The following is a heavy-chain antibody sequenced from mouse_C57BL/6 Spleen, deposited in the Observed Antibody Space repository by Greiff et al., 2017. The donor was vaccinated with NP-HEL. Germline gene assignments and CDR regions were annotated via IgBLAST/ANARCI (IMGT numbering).Heavy chain of an antibody. CDR3: ARLITTVVSLDV. V-gene: IGHV1-81*01. Sequence: QVQLQQSGAELARPGASVKLSCKASGYTFTSYGISWVKQRTGQGLEWIGEIYPRSGNTYYNEKFKGKATLTADKSSSTAYMELRSLTSEDSAVYFWARLITTVVSLDVWGTGTTVTVSS. CDR2: IYPRSGNT. J-gene: IGHJ1*03. D-gene: IGHD1-1*01. CDR1: GYTFTSYG.